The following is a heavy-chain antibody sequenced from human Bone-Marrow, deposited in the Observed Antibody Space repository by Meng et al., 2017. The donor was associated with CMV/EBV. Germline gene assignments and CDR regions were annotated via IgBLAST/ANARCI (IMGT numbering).Heavy chain of an antibody. J-gene: IGHJ4*02. CDR2: IYYSGST. Sequence: SETLSLTCTVSGGSISSYYWSWIRQPPGKGLEWIGYIYYSGSTNYNPSLKSRATISVDTSKNQFSLKLSSVTAADTAVYYCARDSPDGGNSYFDYWGQGTLVTVSS. V-gene: IGHV4-59*01. D-gene: IGHD4-23*01. CDR3: ARDSPDGGNSYFDY. CDR1: GGSISSYY.